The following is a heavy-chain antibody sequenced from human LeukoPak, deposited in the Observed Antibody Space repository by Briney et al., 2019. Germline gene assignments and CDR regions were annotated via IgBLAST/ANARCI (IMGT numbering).Heavy chain of an antibody. J-gene: IGHJ6*02. CDR3: AKTVTTFCSYGMDV. D-gene: IGHD4-17*01. CDR1: GYAFTSYY. Sequence: GASVKVSCKASGYAFTSYYMHWVRQAPGQGLEGMGIINTIGGRTTYAQNFQGRVTMTRDTSTSTVYMELSSLRSEDTALYYCAKTVTTFCSYGMDVWGQGTTVTVSS. CDR2: INTIGGRT. V-gene: IGHV1-46*01.